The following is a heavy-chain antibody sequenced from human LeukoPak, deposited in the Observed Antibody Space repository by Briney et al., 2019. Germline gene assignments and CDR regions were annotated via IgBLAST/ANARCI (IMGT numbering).Heavy chain of an antibody. Sequence: GWALRLSCATSGFSFSTYGMEWVLQAPGKGLEWWALIWCDGTNTYYVDSVKGRFTISRDNSKNTLYLQMNSLRAEDTAVYYCAKAGGNSGYDNYYYMDVWGKGTTVTVSS. CDR2: IWCDGTNT. CDR3: AKAGGNSGYDNYYYMDV. J-gene: IGHJ6*03. V-gene: IGHV3-33*03. CDR1: GFSFSTYG. D-gene: IGHD5-12*01.